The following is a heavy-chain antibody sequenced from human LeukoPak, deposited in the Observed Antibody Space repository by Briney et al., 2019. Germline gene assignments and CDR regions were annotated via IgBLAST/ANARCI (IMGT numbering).Heavy chain of an antibody. CDR2: IYHSGST. CDR3: ARDGSSSSGRGFDY. CDR1: GGSISSGGYS. Sequence: SETLSLTCAVSGGSISSGGYSWSWIRQPPGKGLEWIGYIYHSGSTYYNPSLKSRVTISVDRSKNQFSLKLSSVTAADTAVYYCARDGSSSSGRGFDYWGQGTLVTVSS. D-gene: IGHD6-6*01. V-gene: IGHV4-30-2*01. J-gene: IGHJ4*02.